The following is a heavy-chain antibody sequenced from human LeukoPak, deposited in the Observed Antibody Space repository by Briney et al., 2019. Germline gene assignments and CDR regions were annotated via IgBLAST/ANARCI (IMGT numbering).Heavy chain of an antibody. CDR2: IRYDGSNK. D-gene: IGHD3-3*01. J-gene: IGHJ4*02. Sequence: PGGSLRLSCAASGFTFSSYGMHWVRQAPGKGLEWVAFIRYDGSNKYYADSVKGRFTISRDNSKNTLYLQMNSLRAEDTAVYYCAREYDFWSGYSGFDYWGQGTLVTVSS. CDR3: AREYDFWSGYSGFDY. V-gene: IGHV3-30*02. CDR1: GFTFSSYG.